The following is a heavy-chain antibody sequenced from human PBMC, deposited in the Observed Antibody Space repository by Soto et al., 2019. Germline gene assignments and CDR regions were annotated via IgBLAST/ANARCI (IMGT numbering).Heavy chain of an antibody. CDR3: AATMAPVDY. CDR2: ISGSGGSI. V-gene: IGHV3-23*01. CDR1: GFTFSSYA. J-gene: IGHJ4*02. Sequence: GGSLTLSCAASGFTFSSYAMSWVRQAPGKGLEWVSAISGSGGSIYYADSVKGRSTISRDNSKNTLYLQMNSLRAEDTAVYYCAATMAPVDYWGQGTLVTVSS. D-gene: IGHD5-12*01.